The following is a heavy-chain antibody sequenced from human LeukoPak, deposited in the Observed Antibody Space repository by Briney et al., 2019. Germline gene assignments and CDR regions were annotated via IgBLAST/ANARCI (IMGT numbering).Heavy chain of an antibody. CDR1: GFTFTTYG. V-gene: IGHV3-23*01. CDR3: ARDGDWGRYDH. CDR2: ITGSGDRT. D-gene: IGHD7-27*01. J-gene: IGHJ4*02. Sequence: GGSLRLSCVASGFTFTTYGMNWVRQAPGKGLEWVSGITGSGDRTYYAGSVKGRFTIYRDNSKNTLYLQMNSLRAEDTAVYYCARDGDWGRYDHWGQGTLVIVSS.